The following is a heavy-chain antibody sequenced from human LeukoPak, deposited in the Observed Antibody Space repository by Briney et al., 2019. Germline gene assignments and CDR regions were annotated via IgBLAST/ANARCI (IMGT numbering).Heavy chain of an antibody. J-gene: IGHJ4*02. D-gene: IGHD6-6*01. Sequence: ASVKVSRKASGYTFTGYYMHWVRQAPGQGLEWMGWINPNSGGTNYAQKFQGRVTMTRDTSISTAYMELSRLRSDDTAVYYCARLSYSSSPNLDYWGQGTLVTVSS. CDR3: ARLSYSSSPNLDY. CDR1: GYTFTGYY. V-gene: IGHV1-2*02. CDR2: INPNSGGT.